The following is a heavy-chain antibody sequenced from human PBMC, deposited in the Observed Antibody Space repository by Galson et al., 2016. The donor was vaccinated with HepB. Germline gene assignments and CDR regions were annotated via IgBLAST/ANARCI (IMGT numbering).Heavy chain of an antibody. D-gene: IGHD3-16*01. CDR2: INPDSGGT. CDR1: GYTFTGHH. CDR3: ARVGGDYVWGSYRI. V-gene: IGHV1-2*02. Sequence: SGYTFTGHHLHWVRQVPGQGPEWMGWINPDSGGTKYAQKFQGRVTMTRDTSISTAYMELSRLRSDDTAVYYCARVGGDYVWGSYRIWGQGTMVTVSA. J-gene: IGHJ3*02.